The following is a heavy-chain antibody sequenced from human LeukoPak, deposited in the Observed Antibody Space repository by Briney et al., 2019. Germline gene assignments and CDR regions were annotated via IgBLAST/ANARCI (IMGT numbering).Heavy chain of an antibody. Sequence: ASVKVSCKASGYTVTSYYMYWVRQAPGQGLGWMGIINPSGDNTNYAQKFQGRVTMTRDMSTTTVYMELSSLRSEDTAVYYCARGPHRRTYDRDNWFDPWGQGTLVTVSS. D-gene: IGHD3-3*01. CDR3: ARGPHRRTYDRDNWFDP. J-gene: IGHJ5*02. CDR2: INPSGDNT. V-gene: IGHV1-46*01. CDR1: GYTVTSYY.